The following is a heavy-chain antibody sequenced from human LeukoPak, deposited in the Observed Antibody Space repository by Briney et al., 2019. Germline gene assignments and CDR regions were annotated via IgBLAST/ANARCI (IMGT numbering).Heavy chain of an antibody. CDR1: GYTFTSYD. CDR3: ARGCSSSWYVYYYYYMDV. Sequence: ASVKVSCKASGYTFTSYDINWVRQATGQGLEWMGWMNPNSGNTGYAQKFQGRVTITRNTSISTAYMELSSLRSEDTAAYYCARGCSSSWYVYYYYYMDVWGKGTTVTVSS. CDR2: MNPNSGNT. D-gene: IGHD6-13*01. V-gene: IGHV1-8*03. J-gene: IGHJ6*03.